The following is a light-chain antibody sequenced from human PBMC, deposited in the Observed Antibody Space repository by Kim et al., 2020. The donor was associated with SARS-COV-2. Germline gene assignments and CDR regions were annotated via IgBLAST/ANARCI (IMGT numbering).Light chain of an antibody. J-gene: IGLJ2*01. CDR1: NSNIGSNT. Sequence: ELTQPPSASGTPGQRVTISCSGSNSNIGSNTVHWYQQLPGTAPKLLIYSNNQRPSGVPDRFSGSKSGTSASLAISGLQSEDEADFYCAAWDDSLNGHVVFGGGTQLSVL. CDR2: SNN. V-gene: IGLV1-44*01. CDR3: AAWDDSLNGHVV.